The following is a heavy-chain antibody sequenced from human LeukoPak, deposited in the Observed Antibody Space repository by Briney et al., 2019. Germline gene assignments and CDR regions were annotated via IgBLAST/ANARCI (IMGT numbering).Heavy chain of an antibody. J-gene: IGHJ3*02. V-gene: IGHV4-39*01. CDR1: GGSISRGRYY. D-gene: IGHD3-10*01. CDR3: ARYGSELMAAFDI. Sequence: SETLSLTCSVSGGSISRGRYYWGWIRQPPGKGLEWIGTIYYRGSTYYNPSLKSRVTISVDTSKIQFSLKLSSVTAADTAVYYGARYGSELMAAFDIWGRGTMVTVSS. CDR2: IYYRGST.